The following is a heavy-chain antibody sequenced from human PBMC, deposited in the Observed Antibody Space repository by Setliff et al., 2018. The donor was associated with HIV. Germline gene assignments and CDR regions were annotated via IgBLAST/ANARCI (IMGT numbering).Heavy chain of an antibody. Sequence: PSETLSLTCTVSGGSISSGGYYWTWVRQHPGEGLEWIGYISYSGNTYYNPSLKSRVTISIDSSKNQFSLKLSSVTAADTAVYYCARHLRSYGAAIGYGMDVWGQGITVTVSS. CDR1: GGSISSGGYY. CDR2: ISYSGNT. CDR3: ARHLRSYGAAIGYGMDV. D-gene: IGHD5-18*01. V-gene: IGHV4-31*03. J-gene: IGHJ6*02.